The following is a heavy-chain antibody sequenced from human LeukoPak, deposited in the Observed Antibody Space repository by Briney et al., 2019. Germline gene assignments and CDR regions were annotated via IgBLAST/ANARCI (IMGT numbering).Heavy chain of an antibody. Sequence: GGSLRLSCAASGFTFSSYAMSWVPQAPGKGLEWVSAISGSGGSTYYADSVKGRFTISRDNSKNTLYLQMNSLRAEDTAVYYCAKVGVWDSSGYPEYYFDYWGQGTLVTVSS. J-gene: IGHJ4*02. D-gene: IGHD3-22*01. CDR1: GFTFSSYA. CDR3: AKVGVWDSSGYPEYYFDY. CDR2: ISGSGGST. V-gene: IGHV3-23*01.